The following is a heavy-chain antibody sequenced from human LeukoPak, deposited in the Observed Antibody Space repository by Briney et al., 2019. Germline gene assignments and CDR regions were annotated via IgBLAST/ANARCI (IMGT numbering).Heavy chain of an antibody. D-gene: IGHD3-22*01. CDR1: GYTLTQLI. CDR2: VDPEDDER. V-gene: IGHV1-24*01. Sequence: ASVKVSCKVSGYTLTQLIMHWVRQAPGKGREWMGGVDPEDDERFYAQKFQGRVTMTEDTSTHTAYMELSSLRSQQAAETYCATPAPSHYYDLRYYFDYWGQGTLVTVSS. J-gene: IGHJ4*02. CDR3: ATPAPSHYYDLRYYFDY.